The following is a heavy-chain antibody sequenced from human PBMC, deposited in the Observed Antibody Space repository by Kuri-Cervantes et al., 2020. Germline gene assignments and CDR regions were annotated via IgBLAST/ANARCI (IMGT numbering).Heavy chain of an antibody. CDR2: LRPDGSDK. J-gene: IGHJ4*02. CDR3: TRDANRGGDLDH. Sequence: GESLKISCASSGFNFNNYWMTWVRQSPARGLECVAKLRPDGSDKWYVDSVKGRFIISRDNTKNSLYLEMNSLRDEDTAVYYCTRDANRGGDLDHWGQGTQVTVSS. D-gene: IGHD4/OR15-4a*01. CDR1: GFNFNNYW. V-gene: IGHV3-7*04.